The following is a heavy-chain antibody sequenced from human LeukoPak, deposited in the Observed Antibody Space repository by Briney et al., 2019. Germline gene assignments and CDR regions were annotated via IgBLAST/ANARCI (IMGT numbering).Heavy chain of an antibody. CDR3: ARGFRYGSNWGFDY. J-gene: IGHJ4*02. V-gene: IGHV3-72*01. D-gene: IGHD5-24*01. CDR1: GFTFSSYW. Sequence: GGSLRLSCAASGFTFSSYWMSWVRQAPGKGLELVARIREKPHSYSTEYAASVKGRFTISRDDSKNSLYLQMSSLKTEDTAVYYCARGFRYGSNWGFDYWGQGTLVTVSS. CDR2: IREKPHSYST.